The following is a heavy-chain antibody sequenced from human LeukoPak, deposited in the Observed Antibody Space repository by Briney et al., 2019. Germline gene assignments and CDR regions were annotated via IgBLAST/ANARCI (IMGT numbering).Heavy chain of an antibody. J-gene: IGHJ4*02. CDR3: VRGAKCSGADCDSTKEYVYYFDY. D-gene: IGHD6-25*01. V-gene: IGHV1-18*01. CDR1: GYTFTSYG. CDR2: ISAYNGNT. Sequence: ASVKVSCKASGYTFTSYGISWVRQAPGQGLECMGWISAYNGNTNYAQKFQGRVTITRITSISTAYMEMSSLRSDDTAVYYCVRGAKCSGADCDSTKEYVYYFDYWGQGTLVTVSS.